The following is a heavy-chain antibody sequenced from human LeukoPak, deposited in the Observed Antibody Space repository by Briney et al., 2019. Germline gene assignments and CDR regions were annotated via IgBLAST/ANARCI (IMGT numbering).Heavy chain of an antibody. CDR1: GFTFSSYW. V-gene: IGHV3-7*01. J-gene: IGHJ4*02. CDR2: IKQDGSEK. CDR3: ARGGHRACDY. Sequence: GGSLGLSCAGSGFTFSSYWMSWVRQAPGKGLEWVANIKQDGSEKYYVDSVKGRFTISRDNAKNSLYLQMNSLRAEDTAVYYCARGGHRACDYWGQGTLVTVSS.